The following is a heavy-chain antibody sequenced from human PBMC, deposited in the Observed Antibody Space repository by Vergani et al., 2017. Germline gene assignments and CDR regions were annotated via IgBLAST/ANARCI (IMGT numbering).Heavy chain of an antibody. Sequence: EVQLVESGGGLVQPGRSLRLSCTASGFTFGDYAMSWFRQAPGKGLEWVGFIRSKAYGGTTEYAASVKGRFTISRDDSKNTLFLQMNCLQTEDIGVYYCTTDPRYCGDGSCYWLRDHHYYGMDVWGQGTTVTVSS. D-gene: IGHD2-21*01. CDR3: TTDPRYCGDGSCYWLRDHHYYGMDV. CDR1: GFTFGDYA. J-gene: IGHJ6*02. CDR2: IRSKAYGGTT. V-gene: IGHV3-49*03.